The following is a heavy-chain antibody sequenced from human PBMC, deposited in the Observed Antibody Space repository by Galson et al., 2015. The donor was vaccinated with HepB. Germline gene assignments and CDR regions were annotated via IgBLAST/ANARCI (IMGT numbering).Heavy chain of an antibody. CDR3: TRMGDFSGYSSK. Sequence: SLRLSCAASGFTFSGSAIHWVRQASGKGPEWVGRIRSKGNDYATSYVESLKGRFTISRGDSRNMAYLHMKSLKTEDTAVYYCTRMGDFSGYSSKWGQGTLVTVSS. CDR2: IRSKGNDYAT. V-gene: IGHV3-73*01. J-gene: IGHJ4*02. CDR1: GFTFSGSA. D-gene: IGHD5-12*01.